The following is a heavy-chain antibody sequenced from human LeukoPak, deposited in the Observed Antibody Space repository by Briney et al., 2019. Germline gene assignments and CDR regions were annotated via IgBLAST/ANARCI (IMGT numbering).Heavy chain of an antibody. CDR2: ISGSGGST. Sequence: GGSLRLSCAASGFTFSSYAMSWVRQAPGKGLEWVSAISGSGGSTYYADSVKGRFTISRDNSKNTLYPQMNSLRAEDTAVYYCAKVNYYDSSGRYAGDYWGQGTLVTVSS. D-gene: IGHD3-22*01. CDR3: AKVNYYDSSGRYAGDY. CDR1: GFTFSSYA. V-gene: IGHV3-23*01. J-gene: IGHJ4*02.